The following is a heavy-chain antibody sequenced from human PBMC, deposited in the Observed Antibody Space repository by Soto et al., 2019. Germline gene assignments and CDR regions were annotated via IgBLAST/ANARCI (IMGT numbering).Heavy chain of an antibody. Sequence: GGSLTLSCAASGVPFSEYSMTWVRQAPGMGLEWVSTISGGGSTTYYADSVEGRFIISRDNSKNTVYLQLDSLRVEDTAVYYCVRRAGECNGGSCYSRFWGQGSLVTVSS. J-gene: IGHJ4*02. V-gene: IGHV3-23*01. CDR2: ISGGGSTT. CDR3: VRRAGECNGGSCYSRF. CDR1: GVPFSEYS. D-gene: IGHD2-15*01.